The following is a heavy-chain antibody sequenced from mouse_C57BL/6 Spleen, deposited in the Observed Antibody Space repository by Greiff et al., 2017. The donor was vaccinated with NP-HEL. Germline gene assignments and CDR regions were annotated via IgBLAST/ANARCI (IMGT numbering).Heavy chain of an antibody. CDR2: ISSGGDYI. J-gene: IGHJ1*03. D-gene: IGHD2-1*01. V-gene: IGHV5-9-1*02. Sequence: EVKVVESGEGLVKPGGSLKLSCAASGFTFSSYAMSWVRQTPEKRLEWVAYISSGGDYIYYADTVKGRFTISTDNARNTLYLQMSSLKSEDTAMYYCTRDYYGNSWYFDVWGTGTTVTVSS. CDR3: TRDYYGNSWYFDV. CDR1: GFTFSSYA.